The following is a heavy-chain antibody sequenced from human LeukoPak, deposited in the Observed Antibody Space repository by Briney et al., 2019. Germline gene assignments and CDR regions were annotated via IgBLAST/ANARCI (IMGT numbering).Heavy chain of an antibody. J-gene: IGHJ5*02. CDR1: GYTFTSYY. D-gene: IGHD7-27*01. CDR2: INPSGGST. V-gene: IGHV1-46*01. Sequence: ASVKVSCKASGYTFTSYYMHWVRQAPGQGLEWMGIINPSGGSTSYAQKFQGRVTMTRDTSLATTYMELTSLTSEDTAVYYCARGLGTYWGKDFLNWFDPWGRGTLVTVSS. CDR3: ARGLGTYWGKDFLNWFDP.